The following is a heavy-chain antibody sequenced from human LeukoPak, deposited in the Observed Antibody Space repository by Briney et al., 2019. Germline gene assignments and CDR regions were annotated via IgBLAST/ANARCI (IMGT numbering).Heavy chain of an antibody. CDR1: GGSISSSSYY. V-gene: IGHV4-39*01. J-gene: IGHJ3*02. D-gene: IGHD3-22*01. Sequence: SETLSLTCTVSGGSISSSSYYWGWIRQPPGKGLEWIGSIYYSGSTYYNPSLKSRVTISVDTSKNQFSLKLSSVTAADTAVYYCARRVLGYDSSGPGEEDDAFDIWGQGTMVTVSS. CDR3: ARRVLGYDSSGPGEEDDAFDI. CDR2: IYYSGST.